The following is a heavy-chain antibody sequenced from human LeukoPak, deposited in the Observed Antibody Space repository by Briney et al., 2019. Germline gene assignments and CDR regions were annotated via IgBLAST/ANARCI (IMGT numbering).Heavy chain of an antibody. J-gene: IGHJ3*02. Sequence: GTSEKVSCKASGFTFTSSAMQWVRQARRQRLEWIGWIVVGSGNTHYAQKFQERVTITRDMSTSTAYMELRSLRSEDTAVYYCAADGRGRASGSYYINDAFDIWGQGTMVTVSS. CDR1: GFTFTSSA. CDR3: AADGRGRASGSYYINDAFDI. CDR2: IVVGSGNT. V-gene: IGHV1-58*02. D-gene: IGHD3-10*01.